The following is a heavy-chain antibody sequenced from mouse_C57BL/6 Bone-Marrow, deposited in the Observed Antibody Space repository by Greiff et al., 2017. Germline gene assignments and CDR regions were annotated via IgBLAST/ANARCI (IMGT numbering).Heavy chain of an antibody. CDR1: GFTFSSYT. J-gene: IGHJ3*01. CDR3: ARTYYSNYGFAY. D-gene: IGHD2-5*01. Sequence: DVMLVESGGGLVKPGGSPKLSCAASGFTFSSYTMSWVRQTPEKRLEWVATISGGGGNTYYPDSVKGRFTISRDNAKNTLYLQMSSLRSEDTALYYCARTYYSNYGFAYWGQGTLVTVSA. V-gene: IGHV5-9*01. CDR2: ISGGGGNT.